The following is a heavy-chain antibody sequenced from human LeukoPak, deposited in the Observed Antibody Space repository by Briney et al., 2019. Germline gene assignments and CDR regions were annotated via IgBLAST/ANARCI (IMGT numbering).Heavy chain of an antibody. CDR2: IYYSGST. CDR1: GVSISSYY. Sequence: SETLSLTCTVSGVSISSYYWSWIRQPPGKGLEWIGYIYYSGSTNYNPSLKSRVTISVDTSKNQFSLKLSSVTAADTAVYYCAREGSGGSLGAFDIWGQGTMVTVSS. J-gene: IGHJ3*02. CDR3: AREGSGGSLGAFDI. D-gene: IGHD2-15*01. V-gene: IGHV4-59*01.